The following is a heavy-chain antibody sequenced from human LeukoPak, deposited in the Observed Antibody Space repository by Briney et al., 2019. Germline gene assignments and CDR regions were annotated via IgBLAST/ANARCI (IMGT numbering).Heavy chain of an antibody. D-gene: IGHD5-18*01. CDR1: GGSISSSSYY. J-gene: IGHJ4*02. V-gene: IGHV4-39*01. CDR3: ARQGYSYGRPDFDY. CDR2: IYYSGST. Sequence: SETLSLTCTVSGGSISSSSYYWGWIRQPPGKGLEWIGSIYYSGSTYYNPSLKSRVTISVDTSKNQFSLKLSSVTAADTAVYYRARQGYSYGRPDFDYWGQGTLVTVSS.